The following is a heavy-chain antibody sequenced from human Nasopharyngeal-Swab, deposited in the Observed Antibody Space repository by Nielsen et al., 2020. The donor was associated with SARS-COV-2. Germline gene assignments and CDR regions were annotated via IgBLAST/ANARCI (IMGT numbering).Heavy chain of an antibody. Sequence: ASVKVSCKASGYNFSSYGISWVRQAPGQGLEWMGWISAYNGDTNYAQKDQGRVTMTTDTSTSTAYMELRSLRSDDTAVYYCARGLPVYDYVWGSYRYGAFDIWGQGTMVTVSS. CDR2: ISAYNGDT. J-gene: IGHJ3*02. CDR1: GYNFSSYG. V-gene: IGHV1-18*01. CDR3: ARGLPVYDYVWGSYRYGAFDI. D-gene: IGHD3-16*02.